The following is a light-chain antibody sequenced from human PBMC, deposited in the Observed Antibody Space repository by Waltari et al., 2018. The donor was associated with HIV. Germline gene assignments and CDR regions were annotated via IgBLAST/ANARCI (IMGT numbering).Light chain of an antibody. CDR3: SFYGGSNILV. Sequence: QSALTQPPSASGSPGQSVTISCTGARSHLGFYNSVSWYQPRPGKAPKVIISEVSKRSSGVPNRFSGSTSGNTASLTVSGLQADDEAEYFCSFYGGSNILVFGGGTKLTVL. J-gene: IGLJ2*01. V-gene: IGLV2-8*01. CDR2: EVS. CDR1: RSHLGFYNS.